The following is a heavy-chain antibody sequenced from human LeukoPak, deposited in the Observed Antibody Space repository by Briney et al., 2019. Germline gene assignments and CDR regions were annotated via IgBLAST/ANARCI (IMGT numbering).Heavy chain of an antibody. CDR1: GFTVSSNY. V-gene: IGHV3-66*01. CDR3: ARFSRTTGDIFDY. CDR2: IYIGGST. Sequence: GGSLRLSCAASGFTVSSNYMSWVRQAPGKGLEWVSSIYIGGSTYYADSVKGRFTISRDNPNNTLYLQMHSLRAEDTAVYYCARFSRTTGDIFDYWGQGTLVTVSS. D-gene: IGHD3-16*01. J-gene: IGHJ4*02.